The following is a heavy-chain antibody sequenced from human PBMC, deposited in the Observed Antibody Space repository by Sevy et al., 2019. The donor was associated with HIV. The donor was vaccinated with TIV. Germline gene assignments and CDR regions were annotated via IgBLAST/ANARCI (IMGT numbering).Heavy chain of an antibody. J-gene: IGHJ4*02. D-gene: IGHD3-3*01. CDR2: LYYNGKT. CDR3: ATTPVKMFGIVVPVYYFDS. CDR1: GGSIDSSPYY. V-gene: IGHV4-39*01. Sequence: SETLSLTCTVSGGSIDSSPYYWGWIRQPPGKGLEWIGSLYYNGKTFYTPSLKSRVTISVDTSKNVFSLRVTSVTAADTAIYYCATTPVKMFGIVVPVYYFDSWGQGTLVTVSS.